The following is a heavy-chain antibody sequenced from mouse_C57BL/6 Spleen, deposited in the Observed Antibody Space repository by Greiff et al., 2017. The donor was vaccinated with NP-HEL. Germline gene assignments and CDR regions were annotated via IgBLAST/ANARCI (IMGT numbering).Heavy chain of an antibody. CDR1: GYSFTGYY. V-gene: IGHV1-42*01. CDR3: AIYYYGSSYDY. CDR2: INPSTGGT. J-gene: IGHJ2*01. D-gene: IGHD1-1*01. Sequence: VPLQQSGPELVKPGASVKISCKASGYSFTGYYMNWVKQSPEKSLEWIGEINPSTGGTTYNQKFKAKATLTVDKSSSTAYMQLKSLTSEDSAVYYCAIYYYGSSYDYWGKGTTLTVSS.